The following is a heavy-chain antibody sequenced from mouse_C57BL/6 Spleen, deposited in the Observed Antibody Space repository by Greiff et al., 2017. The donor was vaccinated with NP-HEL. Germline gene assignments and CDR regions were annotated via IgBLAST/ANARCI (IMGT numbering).Heavy chain of an antibody. CDR3: ARRFTTVDAMDY. CDR1: GYAFSSYW. D-gene: IGHD1-1*01. Sequence: VKLQESGAELVKPGASVKISCKASGYAFSSYWMNWVKQRPGKGLEWIGQIYPGDGDTNYNGKFKGKATLTADKSSSTAYMQLSSLTSEDSAVYFCARRFTTVDAMDYWGQGTSVTVSS. CDR2: IYPGDGDT. V-gene: IGHV1-80*01. J-gene: IGHJ4*01.